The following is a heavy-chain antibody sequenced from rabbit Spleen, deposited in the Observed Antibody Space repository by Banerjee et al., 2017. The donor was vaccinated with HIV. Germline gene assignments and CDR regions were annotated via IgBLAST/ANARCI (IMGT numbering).Heavy chain of an antibody. Sequence: QSLEESGGGLVQPEGSLTLTCKASGFDFSSYYYMCWVRQAPGKGLEWITSINLGSGSTYYASWAKGRFTISKTSSTTVTLQMTSLTAADTATYFCARSHYGIGSSYALNLWGPGTLVTVS. CDR2: INLGSGST. CDR3: ARSHYGIGSSYALNL. CDR1: GFDFSSYYY. D-gene: IGHD6-1*01. J-gene: IGHJ4*01. V-gene: IGHV1S40*01.